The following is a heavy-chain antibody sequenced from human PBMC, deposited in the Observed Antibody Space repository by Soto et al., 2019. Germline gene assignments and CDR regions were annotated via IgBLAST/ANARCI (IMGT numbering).Heavy chain of an antibody. CDR3: ARDTPIVVVPAAIFSAYYYGMDV. D-gene: IGHD2-2*01. CDR2: ISAYNGNT. Sequence: QVQLVQSGAEVKKPGASVKVSCKATGYTFTSYGISSVRQAPGQGLEWMGWISAYNGNTNYAQKLQGRVTMTTDTSTSTAYMELRSLRSDDTAVYYCARDTPIVVVPAAIFSAYYYGMDVWGQGTTVTVSS. V-gene: IGHV1-18*04. CDR1: GYTFTSYG. J-gene: IGHJ6*02.